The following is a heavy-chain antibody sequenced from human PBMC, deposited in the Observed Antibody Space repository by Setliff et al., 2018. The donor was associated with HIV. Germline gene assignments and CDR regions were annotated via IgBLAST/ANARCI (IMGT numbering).Heavy chain of an antibody. Sequence: PSETLSLTCDVSGFSISSRYYWGWIRQSPGKGLEWIGNIYHTGSSYYNPSLKSRVTISVDTSKNQFSLKLSSVTAADTAVYYCARRTYYYDSSGNPGGAYFDYWGQGTLVTVSS. D-gene: IGHD3-22*01. CDR2: IYHTGSS. CDR3: ARRTYYYDSSGNPGGAYFDY. V-gene: IGHV4-38-2*01. J-gene: IGHJ4*02. CDR1: GFSISSRYY.